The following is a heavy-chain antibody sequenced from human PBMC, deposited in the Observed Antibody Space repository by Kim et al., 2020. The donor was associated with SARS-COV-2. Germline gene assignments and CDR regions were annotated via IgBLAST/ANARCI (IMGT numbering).Heavy chain of an antibody. CDR2: IYYSGST. CDR1: GGSISSSSYY. Sequence: SETLSLTCTVSGGSISSSSYYWGWIRQPPGKGLEWIGSIYYSGSTYYNPSLKSRVTISVDTSKNQFSLKLSSVTAADTAVYYCARLSAVRFGELFCDYWGQGTLVTVSS. CDR3: ARLSAVRFGELFCDY. V-gene: IGHV4-39*01. D-gene: IGHD3-10*01. J-gene: IGHJ4*02.